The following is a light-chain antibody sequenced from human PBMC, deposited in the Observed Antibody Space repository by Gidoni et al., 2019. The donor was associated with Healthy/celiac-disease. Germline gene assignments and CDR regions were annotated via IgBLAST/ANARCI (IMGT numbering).Light chain of an antibody. J-gene: IGKJ1*01. CDR3: MQALQTPRT. CDR1: QSLLHSNGYNY. Sequence: DIVMTQSTLSRPVTPGEPASISCRSSQSLLHSNGYNYLDWYLQKPGQSPQLLIYLGSNRASGVPDRFSGSGSGTDFTLKISRVEAEDVGVYYCMQALQTPRTFGQGTKVEIK. V-gene: IGKV2-28*01. CDR2: LGS.